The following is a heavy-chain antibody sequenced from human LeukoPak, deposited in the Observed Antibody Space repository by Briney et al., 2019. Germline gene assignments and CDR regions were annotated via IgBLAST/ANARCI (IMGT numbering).Heavy chain of an antibody. CDR2: ISGSGGST. J-gene: IGHJ6*03. Sequence: GGSLRPSCAASGFTFSSYAMSWVRQAPGMGLEWVSAISGSGGSTYYADSVKGRFTISRDNSKNTLYLQMNSLRAEDTAVYYCAKPPNTIFGVVISYYYYMDVWGKGTTVTVSS. CDR1: GFTFSSYA. CDR3: AKPPNTIFGVVISYYYYMDV. V-gene: IGHV3-23*01. D-gene: IGHD3-3*01.